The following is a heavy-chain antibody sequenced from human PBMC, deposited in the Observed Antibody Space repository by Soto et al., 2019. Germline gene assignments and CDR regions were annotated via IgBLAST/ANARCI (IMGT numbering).Heavy chain of an antibody. J-gene: IGHJ4*02. CDR2: INHSGST. CDR3: ARGGCSGGSCYFDY. V-gene: IGHV4-34*01. Sequence: QVQLQQWGAGLLKPSETLSLTCAVYDGSFSGYYWSWIRQPPGKGLEWIGEINHSGSTNYNPSLKSRVTISVDTSKNQFSLKLSSVTAADTAVYYCARGGCSGGSCYFDYWGQGTLVTVSS. D-gene: IGHD2-15*01. CDR1: DGSFSGYY.